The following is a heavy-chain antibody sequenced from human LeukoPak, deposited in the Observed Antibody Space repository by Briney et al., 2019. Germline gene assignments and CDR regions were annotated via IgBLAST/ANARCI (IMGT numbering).Heavy chain of an antibody. V-gene: IGHV1-46*03. CDR1: GYTFTSYY. CDR3: ATAYYDFGSGYLHAFVI. CDR2: INPSGGST. D-gene: IGHD3-3*01. J-gene: IGHJ3*02. Sequence: ASVKVSCKASGYTFTSYYMHWVRQAPGQGLEWMGIINPSGGSTSYAQKFQGRVTMTRDTSTSTVYMELSSLRSEDMRAYHCATAYYDFGSGYLHAFVIYGQRTKGTVSP.